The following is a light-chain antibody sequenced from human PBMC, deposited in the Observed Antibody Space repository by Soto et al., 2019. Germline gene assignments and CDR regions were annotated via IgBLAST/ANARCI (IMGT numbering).Light chain of an antibody. J-gene: IGKJ4*01. Sequence: DIQMTQSPSSLSASVRDRVTITFRASQSISNYLNWYQQKPGKAPKLLIYDASNLETGVPSRFSGSGSGTDFTFTISSLQPEDIATYYCQQYDNLPLTFGGGTKVDIK. CDR3: QQYDNLPLT. V-gene: IGKV1-33*01. CDR2: DAS. CDR1: QSISNY.